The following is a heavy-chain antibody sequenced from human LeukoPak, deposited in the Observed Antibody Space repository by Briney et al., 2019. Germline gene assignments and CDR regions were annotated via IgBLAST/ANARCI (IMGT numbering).Heavy chain of an antibody. Sequence: GGSLRLSCAASGFTVSSNYMSWVRRAPGKGLEWVSVIYCGGSTYYADSVKGRFTISRDNSKNTLYLQMNSLRAEDTAVYYCASGYSYVHGDYFGYWGQGTLVTVSS. V-gene: IGHV3-66*02. CDR3: ASGYSYVHGDYFGY. CDR1: GFTVSSNY. J-gene: IGHJ4*02. CDR2: IYCGGST. D-gene: IGHD5-18*01.